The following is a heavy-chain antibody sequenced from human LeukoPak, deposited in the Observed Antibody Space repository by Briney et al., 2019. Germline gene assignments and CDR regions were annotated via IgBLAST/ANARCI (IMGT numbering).Heavy chain of an antibody. J-gene: IGHJ3*02. Sequence: SETLSLTCAVYGGSFSGYYWSWIRQPPGKGLEWIGYIYYSGSTNYNPSLKSRVTISVDTSKNQFSLKLSSVTAADTAVYYCARDVRSLDAFDIWGQGTMVTVSS. CDR2: IYYSGST. CDR3: ARDVRSLDAFDI. D-gene: IGHD3-3*01. V-gene: IGHV4-59*01. CDR1: GGSFSGYY.